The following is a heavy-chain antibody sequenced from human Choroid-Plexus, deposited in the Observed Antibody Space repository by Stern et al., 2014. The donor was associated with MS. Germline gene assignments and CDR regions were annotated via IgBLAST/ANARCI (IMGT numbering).Heavy chain of an antibody. V-gene: IGHV3-30*18. CDR3: AKDRQYLTYFFDH. Sequence: VQLVXSGGGVVQPGRPLRISCVASGFTFGSCAMHWVRQAPGKGLEWEGGASHYGSYKYYADSVKGRFTISRDNSQNTLYMQMSSLRPEDTAVYYCAKDRQYLTYFFDHWGLGSLVTVSS. D-gene: IGHD2/OR15-2a*01. J-gene: IGHJ5*02. CDR1: GFTFGSCA. CDR2: ASHYGSYK.